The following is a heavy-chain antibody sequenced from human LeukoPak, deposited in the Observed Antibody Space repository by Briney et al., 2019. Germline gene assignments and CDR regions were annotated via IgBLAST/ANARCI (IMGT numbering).Heavy chain of an antibody. CDR3: ARDRSYDFWSGYYTADAFDI. Sequence: PSETLSLTCAVYGGSFSGYYWSWIRQHPGKGLEWIGYIYYSGSTYYNPSLKSRVTISVDTSKNQFSLKLSSVTAADPAVYYCARDRSYDFWSGYYTADAFDIWGQGTMVTVSS. CDR1: GGSFSGYY. CDR2: IYYSGST. V-gene: IGHV4-31*11. J-gene: IGHJ3*02. D-gene: IGHD3-3*01.